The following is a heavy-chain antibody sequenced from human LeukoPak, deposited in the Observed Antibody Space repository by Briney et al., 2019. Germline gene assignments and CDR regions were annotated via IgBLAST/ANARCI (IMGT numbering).Heavy chain of an antibody. CDR2: INPSGYYT. CDR1: GYTFTTYN. Sequence: GASAKVSCKASGYTFTTYNIHWGRQAPGQGLEGMRIINPSGYYTTYAQKFQGRVTMTRDTSTSTVHMELSSLTSEDTAVYYCARGGVFDYWGQGTLVTVSS. D-gene: IGHD3-10*01. V-gene: IGHV1-46*01. CDR3: ARGGVFDY. J-gene: IGHJ4*02.